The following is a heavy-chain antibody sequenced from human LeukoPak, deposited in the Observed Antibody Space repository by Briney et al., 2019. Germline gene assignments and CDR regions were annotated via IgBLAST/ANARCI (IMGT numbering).Heavy chain of an antibody. V-gene: IGHV3-21*04. J-gene: IGHJ4*02. Sequence: GGSLRLSCAASGFTFSSYSMNWVRQAPGKGLEWVSSISSRSSYIYYADSVKGRFTISRDNAKNSLYLQMNSLRAEDTAVYYCARGRRVPSSLDYWGQGTLVTVSS. D-gene: IGHD2-2*01. CDR2: ISSRSSYI. CDR3: ARGRRVPSSLDY. CDR1: GFTFSSYS.